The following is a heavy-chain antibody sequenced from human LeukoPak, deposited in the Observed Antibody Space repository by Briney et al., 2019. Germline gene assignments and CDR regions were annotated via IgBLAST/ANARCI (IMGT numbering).Heavy chain of an antibody. D-gene: IGHD5-18*01. CDR1: GFTFSSYA. Sequence: PGGSLRLSCAASGFTFSSYAMSWVRQPPGKGLEWVSAISDSGGTTYYADSGKGRFTISRDNSRNTLYLQMNSLRAEDTAVYFCARGHSYSFGLNDYWGQGILVTVSP. CDR2: ISDSGGTT. J-gene: IGHJ4*02. CDR3: ARGHSYSFGLNDY. V-gene: IGHV3-23*01.